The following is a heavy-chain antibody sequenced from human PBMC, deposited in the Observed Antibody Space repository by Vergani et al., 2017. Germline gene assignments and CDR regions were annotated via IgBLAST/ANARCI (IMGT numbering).Heavy chain of an antibody. CDR1: GFTFSDYY. V-gene: IGHV3-11*06. CDR2: ISSSSSYT. J-gene: IGHJ6*02. D-gene: IGHD2-8*01. Sequence: QVQLVESGGGLVKPGGSLRLSCAASGFTFSDYYMSWIRQAPGKGLEWVSYISSSSSYTNYADSVKGRFTISRDNAKNSLYLQMNSLRAEDTAVYYCARDRYCTNGVCSSGYYGMDVWGQGTTVTVSS. CDR3: ARDRYCTNGVCSSGYYGMDV.